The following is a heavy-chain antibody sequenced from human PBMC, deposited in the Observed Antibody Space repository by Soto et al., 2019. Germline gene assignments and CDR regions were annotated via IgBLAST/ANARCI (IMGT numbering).Heavy chain of an antibody. CDR1: GASISVYS. CDR3: ARSTDSSGWRFDS. CDR2: IYYSGST. Sequence: QVQLQESGPGLVKPSETLSLTCTVSGASISVYSWSWIRQPPGKGLEWIGYIYYSGSTNYNPSLKSRVAISVDPSKNQFSLNLSSVTAADTAVYYCARSTDSSGWRFDSWGQGTQVTVSS. V-gene: IGHV4-59*01. J-gene: IGHJ4*02. D-gene: IGHD6-19*01.